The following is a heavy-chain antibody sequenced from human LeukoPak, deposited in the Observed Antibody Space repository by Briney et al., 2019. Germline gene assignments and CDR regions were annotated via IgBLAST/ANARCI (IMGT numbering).Heavy chain of an antibody. Sequence: SETLSLTCTVSGGSISSSSYYWGWIRQPPGKGLEWIGSIYYSGSTYYNPSLKSRVTISVDTSKNKFSLKLSSVTAADTAVYYCARRYYDFWSGYSASPQVDAFDIWGQGTMVTVSS. CDR1: GGSISSSSYY. V-gene: IGHV4-39*01. CDR3: ARRYYDFWSGYSASPQVDAFDI. D-gene: IGHD3-3*01. J-gene: IGHJ3*02. CDR2: IYYSGST.